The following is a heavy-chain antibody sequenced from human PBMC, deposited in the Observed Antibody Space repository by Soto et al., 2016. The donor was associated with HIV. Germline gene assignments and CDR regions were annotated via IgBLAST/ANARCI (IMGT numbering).Heavy chain of an antibody. J-gene: IGHJ6*03. CDR1: GGSINNYY. D-gene: IGHD1-26*01. CDR2: VSYNGIP. Sequence: QVQLQESGPGLVKPSETLSLTCTVSGGSINNYYWTWIRQSPGKGLEWIGYVSYNGIPNYNPSLKSRLTISLDTSKKQFSLKLTSVTTADTAMYYCARDRIVGAPGSYYSYMDVWGKGATVTVSS. CDR3: ARDRIVGAPGSYYSYMDV. V-gene: IGHV4-59*01.